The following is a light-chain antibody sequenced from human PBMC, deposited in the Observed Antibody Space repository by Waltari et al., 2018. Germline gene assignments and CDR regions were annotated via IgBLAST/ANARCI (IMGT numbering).Light chain of an antibody. Sequence: DIQMTQSPSSLSASVGDTVIVTCRASQNIRTYLNWYQQKTAKAPKLLIYGASTLQRGVPSRFRGSASGTEFTLTVTNLQPDDFATYFCQQSFSSPWTFGQGTTVNI. V-gene: IGKV1-39*01. CDR2: GAS. CDR1: QNIRTY. CDR3: QQSFSSPWT. J-gene: IGKJ1*01.